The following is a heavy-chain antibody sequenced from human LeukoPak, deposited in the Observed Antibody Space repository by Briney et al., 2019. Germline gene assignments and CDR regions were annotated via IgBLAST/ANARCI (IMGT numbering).Heavy chain of an antibody. V-gene: IGHV3-66*01. CDR2: IYSGGST. CDR1: GFSVSRNY. D-gene: IGHD6-13*01. Sequence: GGSLRLSCAGSGFSVSRNYMSWVRQAPGKGLEWVSVIYSGGSTYYADSVKGRFTISRDNSKNTLNLQMNSLRAEDTAVYYCARAPRYSSLGYWGQGTLVTVSS. CDR3: ARAPRYSSLGY. J-gene: IGHJ4*02.